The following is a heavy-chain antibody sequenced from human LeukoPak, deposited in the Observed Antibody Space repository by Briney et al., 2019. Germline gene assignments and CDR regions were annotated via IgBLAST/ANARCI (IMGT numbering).Heavy chain of an antibody. D-gene: IGHD4-11*01. Sequence: KPSETLSLTCAVSRYSISSGYHWAWIGQPPGKGLEWIGSIYRSGSAYYNPSLKSRVTISVDTSKNQFSLRVTSVTAADTAVYYCARVDYSLDYWGQGTLVTVPS. CDR2: IYRSGSA. V-gene: IGHV4-38-2*01. CDR1: RYSISSGYH. CDR3: ARVDYSLDY. J-gene: IGHJ4*02.